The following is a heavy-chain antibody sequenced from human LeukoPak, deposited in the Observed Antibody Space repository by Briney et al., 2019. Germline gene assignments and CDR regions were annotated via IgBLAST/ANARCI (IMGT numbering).Heavy chain of an antibody. CDR1: GFTFSSYA. Sequence: GGSLRLSCAASGFTFSSYAMHWVRQAPGKGLEWVSAISGSGGSTYYADSVKGRFTISRDNSKNTLYLQMNSLRAEDTAVYYCAKRGGIQLWPWYYFDYWGQGTLVTVSS. J-gene: IGHJ4*02. CDR3: AKRGGIQLWPWYYFDY. D-gene: IGHD5-18*01. V-gene: IGHV3-23*01. CDR2: ISGSGGST.